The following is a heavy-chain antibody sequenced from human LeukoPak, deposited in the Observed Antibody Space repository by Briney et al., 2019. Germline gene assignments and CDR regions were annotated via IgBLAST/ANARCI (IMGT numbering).Heavy chain of an antibody. Sequence: GGSLRLSCAAPGFTFSAYYMHWVRQAPGKGLEWVALVSNDGGIKYYGASVRGRFTISRDNPENTLYLQMNSLRADDTAVYYCAKGGEQKTFRCGMDSWGQGTLVTVSS. CDR3: AKGGEQKTFRCGMDS. J-gene: IGHJ4*02. D-gene: IGHD1/OR15-1a*01. CDR1: GFTFSAYY. CDR2: VSNDGGIK. V-gene: IGHV3-30*18.